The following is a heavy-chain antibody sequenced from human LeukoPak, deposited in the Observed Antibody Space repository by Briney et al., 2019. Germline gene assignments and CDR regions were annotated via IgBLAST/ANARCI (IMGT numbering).Heavy chain of an antibody. CDR1: GFTFSSYW. J-gene: IGHJ3*02. D-gene: IGHD2-2*01. V-gene: IGHV3-7*01. CDR2: INHNGNVN. Sequence: GGSLRLSCAASGFTFSSYWMNWARQAPGKGLEWVASINHNGNVNYYVDSVKGRFTISRDNAKNSLYLQMSNLRAEDTAVYYCARDPGCSSTSCYWGAFDIWGQGTMVTVSS. CDR3: ARDPGCSSTSCYWGAFDI.